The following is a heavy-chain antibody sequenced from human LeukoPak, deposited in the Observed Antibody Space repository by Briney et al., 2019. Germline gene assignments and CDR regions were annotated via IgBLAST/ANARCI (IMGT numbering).Heavy chain of an antibody. CDR1: GGSISRSNW. D-gene: IGHD3-22*01. J-gene: IGHJ4*02. CDR3: AIQSPDYYDSSGYYLSY. V-gene: IGHV4-4*02. CDR2: IYHSGST. Sequence: SETLFLTCAVSGGSISRSNWWSWVRQPPGKGLEWIGEIYHSGSTNYNPSLKSRVTISVDKSKNQFSLKLSSVTAADTAVYYCAIQSPDYYDSSGYYLSYWGQGTLVTVSS.